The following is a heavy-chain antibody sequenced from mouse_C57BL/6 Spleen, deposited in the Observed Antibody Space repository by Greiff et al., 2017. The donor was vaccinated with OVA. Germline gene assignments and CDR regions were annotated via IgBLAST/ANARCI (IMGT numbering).Heavy chain of an antibody. CDR2: IDPSDSYT. CDR3: ARGGYGNYEAY. CDR1: GYTFTSYW. J-gene: IGHJ3*01. D-gene: IGHD2-10*02. Sequence: QVQLQQPGAELVMPGASVKLSCKASGYTFTSYWMHWVKQRPGQGLEWIGEIDPSDSYTNYNQKFKGKSTLTVDKSSSTAYMQLSSLTSEDSAVYYCARGGYGNYEAYWGQGTLVTVSA. V-gene: IGHV1-69*01.